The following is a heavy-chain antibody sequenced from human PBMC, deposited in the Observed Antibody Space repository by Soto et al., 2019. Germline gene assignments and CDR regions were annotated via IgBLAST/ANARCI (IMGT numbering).Heavy chain of an antibody. V-gene: IGHV3-30*18. Sequence: QVQLVESGGGVVQPGRSLRLSCAASGFTFSSYGMHWVRQAPGKGLEWVAVISYDGSNKYYADSVKGRFTISRDNSKNTRYLQMNSLRAEDTAVYYCAKARLSIAARPVAFDIWGQGTMVTVSS. CDR3: AKARLSIAARPVAFDI. J-gene: IGHJ3*02. CDR1: GFTFSSYG. D-gene: IGHD6-6*01. CDR2: ISYDGSNK.